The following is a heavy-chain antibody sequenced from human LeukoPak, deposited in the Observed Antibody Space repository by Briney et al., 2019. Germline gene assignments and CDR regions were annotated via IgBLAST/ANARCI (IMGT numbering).Heavy chain of an antibody. CDR3: ARHIGYCSSTSCFSYYYYGMDV. Sequence: PSETLSLTCTVSGGSISSYYWSWIRQPPGKGLERIGYIYYSGSTNYNPSLKSRVTISVDTSKNQFSLKLSSVTAADTAVYYCARHIGYCSSTSCFSYYYYGMDVWGQGTTVTVSS. V-gene: IGHV4-59*08. D-gene: IGHD2-2*01. CDR2: IYYSGST. CDR1: GGSISSYY. J-gene: IGHJ6*02.